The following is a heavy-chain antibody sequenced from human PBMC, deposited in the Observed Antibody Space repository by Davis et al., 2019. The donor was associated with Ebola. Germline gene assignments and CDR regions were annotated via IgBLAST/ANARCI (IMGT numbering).Heavy chain of an antibody. D-gene: IGHD3-3*01. CDR1: GGSFSGYY. Sequence: MPSETLSPTCAVHGGSFSGYYWSWIRQLLGKGLKWIGEINHSGSTNYNPSLKSRVTISVDTSKNQFSLKLSSVTAADTAVYYCARLFYDFWSEYGMDVWGQGTTVTVSS. J-gene: IGHJ6*02. CDR2: INHSGST. CDR3: ARLFYDFWSEYGMDV. V-gene: IGHV4-34*01.